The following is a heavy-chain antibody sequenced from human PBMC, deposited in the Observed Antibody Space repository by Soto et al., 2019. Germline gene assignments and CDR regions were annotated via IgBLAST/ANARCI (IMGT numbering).Heavy chain of an antibody. D-gene: IGHD7-27*01. J-gene: IGHJ4*02. Sequence: KASETLSLTCAVSGDSISRSVWWTWVRQPPGKGLEWIGEVFHNGDTNYNPSLKSRVTMSVDKSTNDFSLKVTPVTAADTAIYYCARKAWVRFDYWGQGALVTVSS. V-gene: IGHV4-4*02. CDR1: GDSISRSVW. CDR3: ARKAWVRFDY. CDR2: VFHNGDT.